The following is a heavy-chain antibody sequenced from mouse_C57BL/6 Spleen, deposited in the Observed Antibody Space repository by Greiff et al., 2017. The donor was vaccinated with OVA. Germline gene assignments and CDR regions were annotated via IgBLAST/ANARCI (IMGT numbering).Heavy chain of an antibody. V-gene: IGHV3-6*01. CDR3: ARGTYYYGSSYFDY. CDR2: ISYDGSN. Sequence: DVHLVESGPGLVKPSQSLSLTCSVTGYSITSGYYWNWIRQFPGNKLEWMGYISYDGSNNYNPSLKNRISITRDTSKNQFFLKLNSVTTEDTATYYCARGTYYYGSSYFDYWGQGTTLTVSS. D-gene: IGHD1-1*01. CDR1: GYSITSGYY. J-gene: IGHJ2*01.